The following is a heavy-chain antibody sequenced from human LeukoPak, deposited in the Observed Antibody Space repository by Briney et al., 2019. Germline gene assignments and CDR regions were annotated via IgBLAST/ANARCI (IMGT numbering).Heavy chain of an antibody. Sequence: GGSLRLSCAASGFTFSSYAMSWVRLAPGKGLEGFSAISGSGGSTYYTDSVKGRFTISRDNSKNTLYLQMNSLRAEDTAVYYCAKSRGYYYDSSNYPNWFDPWGQGTLVTVSS. CDR1: GFTFSSYA. CDR3: AKSRGYYYDSSNYPNWFDP. D-gene: IGHD3-22*01. V-gene: IGHV3-23*01. J-gene: IGHJ5*02. CDR2: ISGSGGST.